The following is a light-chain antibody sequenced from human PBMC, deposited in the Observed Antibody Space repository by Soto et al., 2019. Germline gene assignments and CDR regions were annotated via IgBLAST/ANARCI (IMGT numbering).Light chain of an antibody. CDR3: QQYNGYSRT. CDR1: QGISRS. Sequence: DIQMTQSPSSVSASVGDRVTSTCQASQGISRSLTWYQQKPGKAPKLLIYAASSLQSGVPSRFSGSGSGTEFTLTISSMQPDDFATFYCQQYNGYSRTFGQGTKVDIK. CDR2: AAS. J-gene: IGKJ1*01. V-gene: IGKV1D-16*01.